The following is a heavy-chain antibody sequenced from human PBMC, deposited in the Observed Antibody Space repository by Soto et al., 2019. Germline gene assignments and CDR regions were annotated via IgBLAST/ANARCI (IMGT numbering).Heavy chain of an antibody. CDR1: GGSISSYY. J-gene: IGHJ6*02. Sequence: SETLSLTCTVSGGSISSYYWSWIRQPPGKGLEWIGYIYYSGSTNYNPSLKSRVTISVDTSKNQFSLKLSYVTAADTAVYYCARSDSSGGSCYPYYYYGMDVWGQGTTVTVSS. CDR3: ARSDSSGGSCYPYYYYGMDV. CDR2: IYYSGST. D-gene: IGHD2-15*01. V-gene: IGHV4-59*08.